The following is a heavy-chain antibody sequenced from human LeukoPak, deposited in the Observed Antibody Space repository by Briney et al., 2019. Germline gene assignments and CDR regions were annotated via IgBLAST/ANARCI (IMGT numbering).Heavy chain of an antibody. V-gene: IGHV1-2*06. D-gene: IGHD3-22*01. J-gene: IGHJ3*02. Sequence: ASVKVSCKASGYTFTGYYMHWVRQAPGQGLEWMGRINPNSGGTNYAQKFQGRGTMTRHTSISTAYMEPSRLRSDATAVYYCARGPNYYDSSGLAFDIWGHGTMVTVSS. CDR2: INPNSGGT. CDR1: GYTFTGYY. CDR3: ARGPNYYDSSGLAFDI.